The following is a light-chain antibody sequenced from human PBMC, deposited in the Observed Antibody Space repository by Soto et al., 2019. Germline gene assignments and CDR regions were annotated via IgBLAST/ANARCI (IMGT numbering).Light chain of an antibody. J-gene: IGLJ2*01. CDR3: PTWGTGIVV. CDR2: LNSDGSH. Sequence: QLVLTQSPSASASLGASVKLTCTLSSGHSSYAIAWHQQQPEKGPRYLMKLNSDGSHSKGDGIPDRFSGSSSGAERYLTISSLQSEDEADYYCPTWGTGIVVFGGGTQLTVL. V-gene: IGLV4-69*01. CDR1: SGHSSYA.